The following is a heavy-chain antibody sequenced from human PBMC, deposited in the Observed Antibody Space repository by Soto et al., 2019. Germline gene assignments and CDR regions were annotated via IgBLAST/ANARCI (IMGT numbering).Heavy chain of an antibody. Sequence: PGGSLRLSCAASGFTFSSYAMSWVRQAPGKGLEWVSAISGSGGSTYYADSVKGRFTISRDNSKNTLYLQMNSLRAEDTAVYYCASSLRYFDWLLSDAFDIWGQGTMVTVSS. J-gene: IGHJ3*02. CDR3: ASSLRYFDWLLSDAFDI. V-gene: IGHV3-23*01. CDR2: ISGSGGST. D-gene: IGHD3-9*01. CDR1: GFTFSSYA.